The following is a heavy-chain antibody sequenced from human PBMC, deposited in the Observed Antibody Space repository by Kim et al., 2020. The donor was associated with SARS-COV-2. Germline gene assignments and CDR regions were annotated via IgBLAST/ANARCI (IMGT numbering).Heavy chain of an antibody. CDR2: IDPSDSYT. D-gene: IGHD3-10*01. J-gene: IGHJ6*02. CDR1: GYSFTSYW. Sequence: GESLKISCKGSGYSFTSYWISWVRQMPGKGLEWMGRIDPSDSYTNYSPSFQGHVTISADKSISTAYLQWSSLKASDTAMYYCARRRSHVWFGELFFQGGASYGMDVWGQGTTVTVSS. CDR3: ARRRSHVWFGELFFQGGASYGMDV. V-gene: IGHV5-10-1*01.